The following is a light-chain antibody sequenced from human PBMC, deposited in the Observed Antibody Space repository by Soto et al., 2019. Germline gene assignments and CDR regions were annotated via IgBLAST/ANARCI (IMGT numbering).Light chain of an antibody. V-gene: IGLV2-14*03. Sequence: QSVLTQPASVSGSPGQSSTISCTGTSSDVGGYNYVSWYQHHPGKAPKLMIYDVSNRPSGVSNRFSGSKSGNTASLTISGLQPDDEADYYCSSYTTSNTRQIVFGTGTKLTVL. J-gene: IGLJ1*01. CDR2: DVS. CDR1: SSDVGGYNY. CDR3: SSYTTSNTRQIV.